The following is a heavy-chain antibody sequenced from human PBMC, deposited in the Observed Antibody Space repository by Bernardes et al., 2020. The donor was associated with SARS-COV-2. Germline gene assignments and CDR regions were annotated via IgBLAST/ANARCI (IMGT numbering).Heavy chain of an antibody. V-gene: IGHV4-39*01. D-gene: IGHD3-3*01. CDR2: IYYSGST. CDR3: ARLKTERSTIFGVVIIDYYGMDV. CDR1: GGSISSSSYY. J-gene: IGHJ6*02. Sequence: TLSPTCTLSGGSISSSSYYWGRIRQPPGKGLEWIGSIYYSGSTYYNPSLKSRVTISVDTSKNQFSLKLSSVTAADTAVYYCARLKTERSTIFGVVIIDYYGMDVWGQGTTVTVSS.